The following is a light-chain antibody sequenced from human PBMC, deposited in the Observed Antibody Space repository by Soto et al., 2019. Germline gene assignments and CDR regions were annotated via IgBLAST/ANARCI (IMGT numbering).Light chain of an antibody. V-gene: IGLV1-40*01. CDR2: GNS. Sequence: QSVRTQPPSVSGAPGQRVTISCTGSSSNIGAGYDVHWYQQLPGTAPKLLIYGNSNRPSGVPDRFSGSKSGTSASLAITGLQAEDEAAYYCQSYDSSLRLFGTVTEVTVL. J-gene: IGLJ1*01. CDR3: QSYDSSLRL. CDR1: SSNIGAGYD.